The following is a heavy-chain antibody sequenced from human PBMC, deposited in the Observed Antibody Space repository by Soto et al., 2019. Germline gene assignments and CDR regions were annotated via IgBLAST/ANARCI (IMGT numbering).Heavy chain of an antibody. D-gene: IGHD6-13*01. CDR3: AKRPLTAAGFDY. CDR1: GFTFSNYA. J-gene: IGHJ4*02. V-gene: IGHV3-23*01. CDR2: ITGSGGGT. Sequence: GSLRLSCAASGFTFSNYAMTWVRQAPGKGLEWVSVITGSGGGTYFVDPVKGRFTISRDNSKNTVYLQMNSLRAEDTAVYYCAKRPLTAAGFDYWGKGTLVTVSS.